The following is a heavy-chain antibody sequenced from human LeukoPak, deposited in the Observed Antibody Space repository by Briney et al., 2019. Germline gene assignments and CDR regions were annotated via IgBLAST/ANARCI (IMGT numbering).Heavy chain of an antibody. CDR2: ISSSSSYI. CDR1: GFTFSSYR. V-gene: IGHV3-21*01. D-gene: IGHD6-6*01. CDR3: ARGNSEYSSSEVDNY. J-gene: IGHJ4*02. Sequence: SGVPLRLSCAASGFTFSSYRMNWVRQAPGKGVEWVSSISSSSSYIYYADSVKGRFTISRENAKHSLYLQMNSLRAEDRAVYYCARGNSEYSSSEVDNYWGQGTLVTVSS.